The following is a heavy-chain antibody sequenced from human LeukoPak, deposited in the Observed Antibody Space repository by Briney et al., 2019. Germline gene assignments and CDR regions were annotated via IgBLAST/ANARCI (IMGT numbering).Heavy chain of an antibody. CDR2: ISASNGNT. D-gene: IGHD3-3*01. CDR3: ARYPGFTIRKWFDP. J-gene: IGHJ5*02. V-gene: IGHV1-18*01. Sequence: ASVKVSCKASGYTFTSYGISWVRQAPGQGLEWMGWISASNGNTNYAQKLQGRVTMTTDTSTSTAYMELRSLRSDDTAVYYCARYPGFTIRKWFDPWRQGTLVTVSS. CDR1: GYTFTSYG.